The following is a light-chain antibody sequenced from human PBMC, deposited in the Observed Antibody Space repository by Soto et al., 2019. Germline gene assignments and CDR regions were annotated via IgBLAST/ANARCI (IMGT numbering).Light chain of an antibody. CDR2: DAS. CDR3: QQRSNWPRVT. CDR1: QSVSSN. V-gene: IGKV3-11*01. Sequence: EIVLTQSPGTLSLSPGERATLSCRAIQSVSSNSLVWYQQKPGQAPRLLIYDASNRATGIPARFSGSGSGTDFTLTISSLEPEDFAVYYCQQRSNWPRVTFGPGTKVDN. J-gene: IGKJ3*01.